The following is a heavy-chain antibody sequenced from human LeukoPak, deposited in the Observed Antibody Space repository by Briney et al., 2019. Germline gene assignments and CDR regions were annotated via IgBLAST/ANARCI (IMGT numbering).Heavy chain of an antibody. D-gene: IGHD4-11*01. J-gene: IGHJ5*02. CDR1: GGSFSTYY. CDR3: ARGDYFDP. CDR2: IQIGGTT. V-gene: IGHV4-4*07. Sequence: SETLSLTCTVTGGSFSTYYWNWIRHPAGKGLESIGHIQIGGTTSYNPSLNTRFTMSLDTSNNQFSLMLSSVTAAAPAGYYSARGDYFDPWGQGTLVTVSS.